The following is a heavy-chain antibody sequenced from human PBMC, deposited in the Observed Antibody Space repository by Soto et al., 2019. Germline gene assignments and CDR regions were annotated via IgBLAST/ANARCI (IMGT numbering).Heavy chain of an antibody. Sequence: PSETLSLTCTVSGGSISSGDYYWSWIRQPPGKGLEWIGYIYYSGSTYYNPSLKSRVTISVDTSKNQFSLKLSSVTAADTDVYYCARDLRLEGISTSCCSVYYYGMDVWGQGTTVTVSS. J-gene: IGHJ6*02. V-gene: IGHV4-30-4*01. CDR3: ARDLRLEGISTSCCSVYYYGMDV. D-gene: IGHD2-2*01. CDR1: GGSISSGDYY. CDR2: IYYSGST.